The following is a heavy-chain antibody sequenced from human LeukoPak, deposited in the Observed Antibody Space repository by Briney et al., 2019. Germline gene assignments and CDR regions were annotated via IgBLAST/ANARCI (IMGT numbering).Heavy chain of an antibody. CDR1: GGTFGSYA. CDR2: IIPIFGTA. V-gene: IGHV1-69*13. J-gene: IGHJ4*02. Sequence: SVKVSCKASGGTFGSYAISWVRQAPGQGLEWMGGIIPIFGTANYAQKFQGRVTITADESTSTAYMELSSLRSEDTAVYYCARANYYGSGSYSFGFDYWGQGTLVTVSS. D-gene: IGHD3-10*01. CDR3: ARANYYGSGSYSFGFDY.